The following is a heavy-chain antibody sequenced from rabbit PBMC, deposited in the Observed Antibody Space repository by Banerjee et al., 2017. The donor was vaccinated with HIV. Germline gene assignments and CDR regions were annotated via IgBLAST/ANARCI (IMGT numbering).Heavy chain of an antibody. CDR1: GLSFSSNA. CDR2: IYAGSSGST. CDR3: ARRWDSRLDL. J-gene: IGHJ3*01. V-gene: IGHV1S45*01. D-gene: IGHD2-1*01. Sequence: QEQLKESGGGLVQPGGSLKLSCTASGLSFSSNAMCWVRQAPGKGLEWIACIYAGSSGSTYYASWAKGRFTISKTSSTTVTLQMASLTAADTATYFCARRWDSRLDLWGPGTLVTVS.